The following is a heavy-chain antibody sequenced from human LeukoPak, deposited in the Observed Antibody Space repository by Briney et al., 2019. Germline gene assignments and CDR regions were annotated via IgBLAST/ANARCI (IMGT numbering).Heavy chain of an antibody. CDR2: ISYDGSNK. CDR3: AKDLSPSVH. D-gene: IGHD2/OR15-2a*01. V-gene: IGHV3-30*18. CDR1: GFTFSSYG. Sequence: GGSLRLSCAASGFTFSSYGMHWVRQAPGKGLEWVAVISYDGSNKYYADSVKGRFTISRDNSKNTLYLQMNSLRAEDTAVYYCAKDLSPSVHWGQGALVTVSS. J-gene: IGHJ4*02.